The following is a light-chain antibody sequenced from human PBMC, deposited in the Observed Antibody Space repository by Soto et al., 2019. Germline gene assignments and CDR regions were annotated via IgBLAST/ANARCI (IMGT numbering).Light chain of an antibody. V-gene: IGLV1-40*01. CDR1: SSNIGAGYD. CDR3: QSYDSSLSGHVV. CDR2: GNS. J-gene: IGLJ2*01. Sequence: QSVLTQPPSVSGAPGQRVTISCTGSSSNIGAGYDVHWYQQLPGTAPKLLIYGNSNRPSGVPDRFSGSKSGTSASLVITGLQDEDEADYYCQSYDSSLSGHVVFGGGTKVTVL.